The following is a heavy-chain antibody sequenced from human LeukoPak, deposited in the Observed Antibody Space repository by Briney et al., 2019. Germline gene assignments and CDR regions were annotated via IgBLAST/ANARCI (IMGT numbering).Heavy chain of an antibody. Sequence: ASVKVSCKASGYTFTGYYMDWVRQAPGQGLEWMGWSNPNSGGTNYAQKFQGRVTMTRDTSISTAYMELSRLRSDDTAVYYCARGPRIAVAGTGGWYFQHWGQGTLVTVSS. J-gene: IGHJ1*01. CDR1: GYTFTGYY. D-gene: IGHD6-19*01. CDR3: ARGPRIAVAGTGGWYFQH. V-gene: IGHV1-2*02. CDR2: SNPNSGGT.